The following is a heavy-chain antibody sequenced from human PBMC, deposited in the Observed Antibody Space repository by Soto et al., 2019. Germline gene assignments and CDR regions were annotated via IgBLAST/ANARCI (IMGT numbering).Heavy chain of an antibody. D-gene: IGHD3-10*01. CDR2: IWYDGSNK. Sequence: QVQLVESGGGVVQPGRSLRLSCAASGFTFSSYGMHWVRQAPGKGLEWVAVIWYDGSNKYYADSVKGRFTISRDNSKNPQYLQLNSLRAEDTAVYYCARDRAGNPLSVDPWGQGTLVTVSS. CDR3: ARDRAGNPLSVDP. V-gene: IGHV3-33*01. CDR1: GFTFSSYG. J-gene: IGHJ5*02.